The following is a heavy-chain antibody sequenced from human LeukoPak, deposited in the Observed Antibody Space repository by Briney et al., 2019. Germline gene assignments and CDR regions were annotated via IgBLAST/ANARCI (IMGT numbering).Heavy chain of an antibody. V-gene: IGHV1-2*04. J-gene: IGHJ6*02. Sequence: VSVKVSCKASGYTFTGYYMHWVRQAPGQGLEWMGWINPNSGGTNYAQKFQGWVTMTRDTSISTAYMELSRLRSDDTAVYYCARDATGTRPITFDMDVWGQGTTVTVSS. D-gene: IGHD1/OR15-1a*01. CDR2: INPNSGGT. CDR1: GYTFTGYY. CDR3: ARDATGTRPITFDMDV.